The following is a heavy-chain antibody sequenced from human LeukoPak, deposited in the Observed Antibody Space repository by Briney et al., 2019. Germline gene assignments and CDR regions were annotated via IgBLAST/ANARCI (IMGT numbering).Heavy chain of an antibody. Sequence: SETLSLTRTVSGGSISSSSYYWGWIRQPPGKGLEWIGSIYYSGSTYYNPSLKSRVTISVDTSKNQLSLKLSSVTAADTAVYYCARGLQYYYDSSDAFDIWGQGTMVTVSS. V-gene: IGHV4-39*07. J-gene: IGHJ3*02. CDR3: ARGLQYYYDSSDAFDI. D-gene: IGHD3-22*01. CDR1: GGSISSSSYY. CDR2: IYYSGST.